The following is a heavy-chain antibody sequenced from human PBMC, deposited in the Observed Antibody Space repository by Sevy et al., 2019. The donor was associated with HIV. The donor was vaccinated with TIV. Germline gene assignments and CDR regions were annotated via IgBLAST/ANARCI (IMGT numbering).Heavy chain of an antibody. Sequence: SETLSLTCTVSGGSISSYYWSWIRQPPGKGLEWIGYTYYSGSTNYNPSLKSRVTISVDTSKNQFSLKLSSVTAADTAVYYCARREIAAAGYFDYWGQGTLVTVSS. V-gene: IGHV4-59*01. CDR2: TYYSGST. D-gene: IGHD6-13*01. CDR1: GGSISSYY. J-gene: IGHJ4*02. CDR3: ARREIAAAGYFDY.